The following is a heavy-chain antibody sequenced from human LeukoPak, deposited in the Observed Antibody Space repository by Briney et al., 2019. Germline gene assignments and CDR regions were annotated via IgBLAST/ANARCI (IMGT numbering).Heavy chain of an antibody. V-gene: IGHV1-18*01. CDR3: AATRVVGALFDY. CDR1: GNTFTSLG. D-gene: IGHD1-26*01. CDR2: ISAYNGNT. J-gene: IGHJ4*02. Sequence: ASVKVSCKASGNTFTSLGISWVRQAPGQGLEWMGWISAYNGNTNYAQKLQGRVTMTTDTSTSTAYMELRSLRSDDTAVYYCAATRVVGALFDYWGQGTLVTVSS.